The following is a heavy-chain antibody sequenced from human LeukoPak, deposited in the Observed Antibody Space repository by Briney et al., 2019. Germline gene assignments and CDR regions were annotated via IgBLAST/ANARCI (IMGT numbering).Heavy chain of an antibody. Sequence: GSLRLSCAASGFTFSNAWMSWVRQAPGKGLEWIGYIHYSGSTSYNPSLKSRVTISVDTSKNQFSLKLSSVTAADTAVYYCARVEYSSSVLDYWGQGTLVTVSS. J-gene: IGHJ4*02. CDR1: GFTFSNAW. CDR3: ARVEYSSSVLDY. CDR2: IHYSGST. V-gene: IGHV4-59*08. D-gene: IGHD6-6*01.